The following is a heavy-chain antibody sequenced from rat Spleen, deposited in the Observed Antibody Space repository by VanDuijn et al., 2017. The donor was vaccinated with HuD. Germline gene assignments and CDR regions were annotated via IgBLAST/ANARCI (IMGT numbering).Heavy chain of an antibody. CDR2: ISTGGGNT. Sequence: EVQLVESGGGLVQPGRSLKLSCAASGFTFSNYGMAWVRQAPTKGLEWVTSISTGGGNTYYRDSVKGRFTISRDNAKNTLYLQMDRLRSEDTATYFCASRTGNWFAYWGQGTLVTVSS. D-gene: IGHD5-1*01. V-gene: IGHV5S13*01. CDR1: GFTFSNYG. CDR3: ASRTGNWFAY. J-gene: IGHJ3*01.